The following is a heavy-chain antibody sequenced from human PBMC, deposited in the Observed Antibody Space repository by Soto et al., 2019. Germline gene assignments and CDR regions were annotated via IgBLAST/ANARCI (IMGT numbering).Heavy chain of an antibody. J-gene: IGHJ4*02. Sequence: QVQLVQSGAEVKKPGSSVKVSCNASGGTFRSYAIIWVRQAPGQGLEWMGGIIPIFGTANYAQKFQCRVTITEDESTSTAYMELSSMRSEDTAVYYCASPVGATKGGFDYWGQGTLVTVSS. V-gene: IGHV1-69*01. CDR3: ASPVGATKGGFDY. D-gene: IGHD1-26*01. CDR1: GGTFRSYA. CDR2: IIPIFGTA.